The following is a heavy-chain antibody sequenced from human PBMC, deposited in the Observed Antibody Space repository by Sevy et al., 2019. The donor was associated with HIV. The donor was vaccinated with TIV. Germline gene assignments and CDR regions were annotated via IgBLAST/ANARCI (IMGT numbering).Heavy chain of an antibody. V-gene: IGHV3-23*01. CDR3: AREGCTKPHDY. Sequence: GGSLRLSCAASGFTFSKYSMSWVRQPPGRGLEWVSTLSFGCGGENYADSVKGRFTISRDNSKSSVYLQMNNLRPEDTAVYYCAREGCTKPHDYWGQGALVTVSS. CDR1: GFTFSKYS. D-gene: IGHD2-8*01. CDR2: LSFGCGGE. J-gene: IGHJ4*02.